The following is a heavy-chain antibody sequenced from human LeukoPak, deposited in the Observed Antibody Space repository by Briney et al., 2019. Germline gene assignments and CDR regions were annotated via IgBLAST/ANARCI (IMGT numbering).Heavy chain of an antibody. D-gene: IGHD2-2*01. CDR3: ARAFSPPSTSRLRYYFDY. CDR2: IYYSGST. CDR1: GGSISSGDYY. J-gene: IGHJ4*02. Sequence: SETLSLTCTVSGGSISSGDYYWSWIRQPPGKGLEWIGYIYYSGSTYYIPSLKSRVTISVDTSKNQFSLKLSSVTAADTAVYYCARAFSPPSTSRLRYYFDYWGQGTLVTVSS. V-gene: IGHV4-30-4*01.